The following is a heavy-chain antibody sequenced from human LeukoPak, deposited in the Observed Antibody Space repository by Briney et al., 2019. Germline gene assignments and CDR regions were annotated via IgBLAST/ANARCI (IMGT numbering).Heavy chain of an antibody. Sequence: GGSLRLSCAASGFTFDDYAMHWVRQAPGKGLEWVSTISGDGTSTYYADSVKGRFSVSRDNSKNSLYLQMNSLRTEDTALCYCAKDRQGYCSGGSCYYFDYWGQGTLVTVSS. CDR3: AKDRQGYCSGGSCYYFDY. CDR2: ISGDGTST. CDR1: GFTFDDYA. V-gene: IGHV3-43*02. J-gene: IGHJ4*02. D-gene: IGHD2-15*01.